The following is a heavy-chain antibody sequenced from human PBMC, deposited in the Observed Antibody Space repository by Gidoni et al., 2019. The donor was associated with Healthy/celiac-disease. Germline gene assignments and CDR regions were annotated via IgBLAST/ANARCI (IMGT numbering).Heavy chain of an antibody. D-gene: IGHD1-26*01. CDR1: GFTFSSYW. Sequence: EVQLVESGGGLVQPGGSLRLSCAASGFTFSSYWMHWVRQAPGKGLVWVSRINSDGSSTSYADSVKGRFTISRDNAKNTLYLQMNSLRAEDTAVYYCASNSPNSGSYFLDYWGQGTLVTVSS. V-gene: IGHV3-74*01. CDR2: INSDGSST. CDR3: ASNSPNSGSYFLDY. J-gene: IGHJ4*02.